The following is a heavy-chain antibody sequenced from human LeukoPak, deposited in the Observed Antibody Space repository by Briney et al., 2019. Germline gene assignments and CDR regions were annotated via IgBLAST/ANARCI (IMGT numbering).Heavy chain of an antibody. D-gene: IGHD2-2*01. CDR3: AKNLIGSTSPTPYYYYGMDV. J-gene: IGHJ6*02. V-gene: IGHV3-23*01. Sequence: PGGSLRLSCAASGFTFSSYAMSWVRQAPGKGLEWVSAISGSGGSTYYADSVKGRFTISRDNSKNTLYLQMNSLRAEDTAVHYCAKNLIGSTSPTPYYYYGMDVWGQGTTVTVSS. CDR2: ISGSGGST. CDR1: GFTFSSYA.